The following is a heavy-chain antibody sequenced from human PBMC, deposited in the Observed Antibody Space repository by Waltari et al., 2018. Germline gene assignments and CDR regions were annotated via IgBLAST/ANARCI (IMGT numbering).Heavy chain of an antibody. J-gene: IGHJ4*02. D-gene: IGHD4-4*01. CDR2: IYHSGST. V-gene: IGHV4-38-2*02. CDR3: ARDLSTVTTHFDY. Sequence: QVQLQESGPGLVKPSETLSLTCAVSGYSISSGYYWGWIRQPPGKGLEWIGSIYHSGSTYYNPSLKSRVTISVDTSKNQFSLKLSSVTAADTAVYYCARDLSTVTTHFDYWGQGTLVTVSS. CDR1: GYSISSGYY.